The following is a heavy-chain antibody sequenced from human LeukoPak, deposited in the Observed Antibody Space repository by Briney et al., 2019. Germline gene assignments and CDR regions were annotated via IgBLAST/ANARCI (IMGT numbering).Heavy chain of an antibody. Sequence: PSETLSLTCTVSGDSISRGRYYWSWVRQPAGKELEWIGRIYASGKTDYNPYTPSLKSRVAMSLDTAKNHFSLKLSSVTAADTATYYCARDAHCTGIACYSPYNWFDPWGQGTLVTVSS. J-gene: IGHJ5*02. CDR3: ARDAHCTGIACYSPYNWFDP. D-gene: IGHD2-15*01. CDR2: IYASGKT. CDR1: GDSISRGRYY. V-gene: IGHV4-61*02.